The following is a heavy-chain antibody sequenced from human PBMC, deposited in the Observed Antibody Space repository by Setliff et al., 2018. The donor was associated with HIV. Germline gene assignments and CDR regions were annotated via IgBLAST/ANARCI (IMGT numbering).Heavy chain of an antibody. CDR1: GFTFSHYW. CDR3: AREGSSGYYYVMGYFDY. Sequence: PGGSLSLSCAASGFTFSHYWMGWVRQAPGKGLEWVANIKQDESEKYYVDSVKGRFTIARDNAKNSLYLQMNSLRAEDTAVYYCAREGSSGYYYVMGYFDYWGQGTLVTVSS. J-gene: IGHJ4*02. CDR2: IKQDESEK. V-gene: IGHV3-7*01. D-gene: IGHD3-22*01.